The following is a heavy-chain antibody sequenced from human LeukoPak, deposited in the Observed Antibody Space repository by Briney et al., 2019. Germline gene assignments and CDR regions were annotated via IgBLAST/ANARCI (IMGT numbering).Heavy chain of an antibody. Sequence: GGSLRLSCAASGFTVSSNYMSWVRQAPGKGLEWVSVIYSGGSTYYADSVKGRFTISRDNSKNTLYLQMNSLRAEDTAVYYCARVDYDFWSGYYEDLWYYFDYWGQGTLVTVSS. J-gene: IGHJ4*02. V-gene: IGHV3-66*02. CDR1: GFTVSSNY. CDR3: ARVDYDFWSGYYEDLWYYFDY. D-gene: IGHD3-3*01. CDR2: IYSGGST.